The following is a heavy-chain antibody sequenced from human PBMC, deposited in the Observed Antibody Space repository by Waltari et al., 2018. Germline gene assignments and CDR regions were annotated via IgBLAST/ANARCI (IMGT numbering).Heavy chain of an antibody. D-gene: IGHD5-12*01. CDR3: ARAEGDGYNSVIDY. V-gene: IGHV1-69*04. Sequence: QVQLVQSGAEVKKPGSSVKVSCKASGGTFRSYAIRWVRQAPGQGLEWMGRIIPILGIANYAQKFQGRVTITADKSTSTAYMELSSLRSEDTAVYYCARAEGDGYNSVIDYWGQGTLVTVSS. J-gene: IGHJ4*02. CDR1: GGTFRSYA. CDR2: IIPILGIA.